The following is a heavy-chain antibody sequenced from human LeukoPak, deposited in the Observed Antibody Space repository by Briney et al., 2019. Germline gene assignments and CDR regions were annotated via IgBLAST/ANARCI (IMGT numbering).Heavy chain of an antibody. Sequence: ASVKVSCKASGYAFTGYYMHWVRQAPGQGLEWMGWINPNSGGTNYAQKFQGRVTMTRDTSISTAYMELSRLRSDDTAVYYCARVGSGSHLPVDYWGQGTLVTVSS. D-gene: IGHD1-26*01. CDR3: ARVGSGSHLPVDY. V-gene: IGHV1-2*02. CDR1: GYAFTGYY. J-gene: IGHJ4*02. CDR2: INPNSGGT.